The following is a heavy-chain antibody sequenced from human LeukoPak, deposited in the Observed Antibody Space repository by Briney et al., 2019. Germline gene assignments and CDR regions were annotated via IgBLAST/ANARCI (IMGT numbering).Heavy chain of an antibody. D-gene: IGHD6-13*01. CDR2: INHSGST. J-gene: IGHJ4*02. CDR1: GGSFIGYY. V-gene: IGHV4-34*01. CDR3: TRGPLAVVGTDFDY. Sequence: PSETLSLTCAVYGGSFIGYYWSWVRQPPGKGLEWIGEINHSGSTNYNPSLKSRVTISVDTDKNQFSLKLSSVTASDTAVYYCTRGPLAVVGTDFDYWGQGTLVTVSS.